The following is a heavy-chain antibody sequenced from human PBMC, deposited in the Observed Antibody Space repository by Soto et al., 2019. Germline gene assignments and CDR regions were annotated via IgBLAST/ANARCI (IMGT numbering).Heavy chain of an antibody. Sequence: GESLKISCKGSGYGFTGYYISWVRQMPGKGLEWMGRIDPSDSYTNYSPSFQGHVTISADKSDSTAYLQWSSLKASDTAMYYCARNYGGGYPDYWGQGTLVTVSS. CDR3: ARNYGGGYPDY. CDR2: IDPSDSYT. J-gene: IGHJ4*02. D-gene: IGHD1-26*01. V-gene: IGHV5-10-1*01. CDR1: GYGFTGYY.